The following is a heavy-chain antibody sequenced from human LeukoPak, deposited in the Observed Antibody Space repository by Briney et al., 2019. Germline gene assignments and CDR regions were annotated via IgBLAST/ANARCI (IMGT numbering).Heavy chain of an antibody. CDR2: ISGSGGST. D-gene: IGHD3-3*01. J-gene: IGHJ4*02. CDR1: GFTFSSYA. Sequence: GGSLRLSCAASGFTFSSYAMSWVRQAPGKGLEWVSAISGSGGSTYYADSVKGRFTISRDNSKNTLYLQMNSLRAEDTAVYYCAKDSSRTIFGVVIIRGSHFDYWGQGTLVTVSS. V-gene: IGHV3-23*01. CDR3: AKDSSRTIFGVVIIRGSHFDY.